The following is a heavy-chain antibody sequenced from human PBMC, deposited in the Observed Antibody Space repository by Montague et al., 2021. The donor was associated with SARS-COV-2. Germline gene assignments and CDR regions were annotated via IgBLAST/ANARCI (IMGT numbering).Heavy chain of an antibody. CDR3: ARESGFLDAFDI. D-gene: IGHD1-14*01. CDR1: GGSMNSYY. CDR2: IFYSGDT. Sequence: SETLSLTCTVSGGSMNSYYWSWIRQPPGKGLEWIGYIFYSGDTNNNPSLKSRVTISVDTSKNQFSLKLTSVTAADTAVYYCARESGFLDAFDIWGQGTMVPVSS. J-gene: IGHJ3*02. V-gene: IGHV4-59*01.